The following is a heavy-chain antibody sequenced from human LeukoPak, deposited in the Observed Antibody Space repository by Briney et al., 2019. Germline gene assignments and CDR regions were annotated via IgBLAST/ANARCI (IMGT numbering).Heavy chain of an antibody. V-gene: IGHV4-34*01. CDR3: ARGHLTPTLFDY. J-gene: IGHJ4*02. Sequence: SETLSLTCAVYGGSFSGYYWSWIRQPPGKGLEWIGEINHSGSTNYNPSLKSRVTISVDTSKNQFSLKLSSVTAADTAVYYCARGHLTPTLFDYWGQGTLVTVSS. CDR1: GGSFSGYY. CDR2: INHSGST.